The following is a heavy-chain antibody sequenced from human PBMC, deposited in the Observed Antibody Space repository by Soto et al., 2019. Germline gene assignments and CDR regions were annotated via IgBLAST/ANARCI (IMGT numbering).Heavy chain of an antibody. CDR3: ARGGERYFDWPSPARYYYYGMDV. J-gene: IGHJ6*02. CDR2: IIPIFGTA. D-gene: IGHD3-9*01. Sequence: QVQLVQSGAEVKKPGSSVKVSCKASGGTFSSYAISWVRQAPGQGLEWMGGIIPIFGTANYAQKFQGRVTITADESTRTAYMELSSLRSEDTAVYYCARGGERYFDWPSPARYYYYGMDVWGQGTTVTVSS. CDR1: GGTFSSYA. V-gene: IGHV1-69*01.